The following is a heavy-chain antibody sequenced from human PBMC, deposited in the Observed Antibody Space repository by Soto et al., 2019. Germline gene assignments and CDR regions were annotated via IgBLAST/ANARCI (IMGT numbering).Heavy chain of an antibody. CDR1: GFTFTNYS. J-gene: IGHJ4*02. CDR2: IKQDGSEK. CDR3: VCDSYPNHWQPPDNYY. V-gene: IGHV3-7*05. Sequence: PGRSLRLPCAASGFTFTNYSMTWVRQAPGRGLEWVANIKQDGSEKHYGDSVKGRFTISRDKAQKSLYLQMKSLRSEDTAVSYCVCDSYPNHWQPPDNYYSGQRILGTVS. D-gene: IGHD1-1*01.